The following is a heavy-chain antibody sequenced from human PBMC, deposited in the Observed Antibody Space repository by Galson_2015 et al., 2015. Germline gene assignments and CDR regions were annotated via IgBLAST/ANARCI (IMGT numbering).Heavy chain of an antibody. D-gene: IGHD3-3*01. J-gene: IGHJ4*02. CDR1: EFTFSSYY. CDR3: ARQILYYDFWSGYCPTNLDY. CDR2: ISSTTTYI. Sequence: SLRLSCAASEFTFSSYYMSWVRQAPGKGLEWVSSISSTTTYIYYADSVKGRFTISRDNAKNSLYLQMNSLGAEDTAVYYCARQILYYDFWSGYCPTNLDYWGSGTLVTFTS. V-gene: IGHV3-21*01.